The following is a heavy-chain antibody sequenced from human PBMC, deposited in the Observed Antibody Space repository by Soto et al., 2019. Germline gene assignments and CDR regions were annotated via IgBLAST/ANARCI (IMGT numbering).Heavy chain of an antibody. D-gene: IGHD3-3*02. CDR3: ARDTPTFSFAFAI. CDR2: IYSGGIT. J-gene: IGHJ3*02. CDR1: GFTVSSNY. Sequence: EVQLVESGGGLVQPGGSLRLSCAASGFTVSSNYMSWVRQAPGKGLVWVSVIYSGGITYYEDSVKGRFTISRDNSKNTLYLQMNSLRAEDTAVYYCARDTPTFSFAFAIWGQGTMVTVSS. V-gene: IGHV3-66*01.